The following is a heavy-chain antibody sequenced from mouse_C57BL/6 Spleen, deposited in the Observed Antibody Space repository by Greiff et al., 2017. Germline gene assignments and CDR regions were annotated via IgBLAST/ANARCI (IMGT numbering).Heavy chain of an antibody. CDR1: GYTFTSYD. CDR3: ARSRGTYYYAMDY. CDR2: IYPRDGST. J-gene: IGHJ4*01. Sequence: VMLVESGPELVKPGASVKLSCKASGYTFTSYDINWVKQRPGQGLEWIGWIYPRDGSTKYNEKFKGKATLTVDTSSSTAYMELHSLTSEDSAVFFCARSRGTYYYAMDYWGQGTSVTVSS. V-gene: IGHV1-85*01.